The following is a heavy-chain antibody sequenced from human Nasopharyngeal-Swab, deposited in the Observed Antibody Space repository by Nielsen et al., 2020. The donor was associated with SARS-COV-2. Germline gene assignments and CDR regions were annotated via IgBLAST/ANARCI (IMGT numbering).Heavy chain of an antibody. CDR2: ISSSGSTI. J-gene: IGHJ3*02. D-gene: IGHD3-22*01. CDR1: GFTFSSYE. V-gene: IGHV3-48*03. Sequence: GGSLRLSCAASGFTFSSYEMNWVRQAPGKGLEWVSYISSSGSTIYYADSVKGRFTISRDNAKNSLYLQMNSLRAEDTAVYYCAREGENDSSGYFSDALDIWGQGTMVTVSS. CDR3: AREGENDSSGYFSDALDI.